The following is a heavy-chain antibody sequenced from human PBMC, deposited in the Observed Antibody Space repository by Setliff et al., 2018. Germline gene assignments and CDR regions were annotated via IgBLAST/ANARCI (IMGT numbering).Heavy chain of an antibody. Sequence: ASVKVSCKASGGTFTNYAINWVRQAPGQGLEWMGGINPIFGTADYTQNFQGRVTITTDESTSTAYMELSSLRSEDTAIYYCATERGLVVSATDYYYYMDVWGKGTTVTVSS. CDR3: ATERGLVVSATDYYYYMDV. CDR2: INPIFGTA. CDR1: GGTFTNYA. J-gene: IGHJ6*03. V-gene: IGHV1-69*05. D-gene: IGHD2-15*01.